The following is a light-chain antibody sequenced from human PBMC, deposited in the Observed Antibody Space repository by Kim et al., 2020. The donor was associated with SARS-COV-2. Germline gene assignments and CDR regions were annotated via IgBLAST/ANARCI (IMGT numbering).Light chain of an antibody. CDR1: SSNIGSGYD. Sequence: QGVAISGTGSSSNIGSGYDVHWYQQIPGRAPNLLIYVNIDRPSGVPDRFSGSKSGTSASLAITGLQAEDEADYYCQSYDSSLSAVVFGGGTQLTVL. CDR2: VNI. J-gene: IGLJ2*01. CDR3: QSYDSSLSAVV. V-gene: IGLV1-40*01.